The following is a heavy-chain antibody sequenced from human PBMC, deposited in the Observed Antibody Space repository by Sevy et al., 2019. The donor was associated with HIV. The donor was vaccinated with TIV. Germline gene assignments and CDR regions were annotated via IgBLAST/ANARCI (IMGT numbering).Heavy chain of an antibody. Sequence: ASVKVSCKASGYTFPSYDINWVRQATAQGLEWMGWMNPNSGNTGYAQKFQGRVTLTRNTSLSTPYMELSSLGSEDTAVYYCARGRYDILTGSAYYYGMDVWGQGTTVTVSS. CDR3: ARGRYDILTGSAYYYGMDV. D-gene: IGHD3-9*01. J-gene: IGHJ6*02. CDR2: MNPNSGNT. CDR1: GYTFPSYD. V-gene: IGHV1-8*03.